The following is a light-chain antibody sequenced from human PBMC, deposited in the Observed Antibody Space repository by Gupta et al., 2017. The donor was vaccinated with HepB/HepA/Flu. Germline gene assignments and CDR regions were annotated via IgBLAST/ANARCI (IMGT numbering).Light chain of an antibody. V-gene: IGKV1-5*03. Sequence: DIQMTQSPSTLSASVGDRVTITCRASQSISNWLAWYQQKAGKAPKLLIYKASSLESGVPSRFSGSGSGTEFTLTISSLQHDDFANYYCQQDNSQGTFGQGTKVEIK. CDR1: QSISNW. CDR3: QQDNSQGT. CDR2: KAS. J-gene: IGKJ1*01.